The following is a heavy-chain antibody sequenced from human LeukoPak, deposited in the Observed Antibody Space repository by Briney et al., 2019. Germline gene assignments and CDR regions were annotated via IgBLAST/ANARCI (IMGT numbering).Heavy chain of an antibody. Sequence: QPGGSLRLSCTVSGFTFNSYAMSWVRQAPGKGLEWVSSISGNGDDTYHADSVKGRFTISRDNAKNSLYLQMNSLRAEDTALYYCAKDKGPYYYYYGMDVWGQGTTVTVSS. J-gene: IGHJ6*02. CDR1: GFTFNSYA. V-gene: IGHV3-23*01. CDR2: ISGNGDDT. CDR3: AKDKGPYYYYYGMDV.